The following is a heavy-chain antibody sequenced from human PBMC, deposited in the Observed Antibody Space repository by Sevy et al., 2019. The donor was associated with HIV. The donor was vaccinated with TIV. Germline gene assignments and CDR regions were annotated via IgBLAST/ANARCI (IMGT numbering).Heavy chain of an antibody. CDR2: INPNSGGT. D-gene: IGHD5-12*01. CDR3: ARERVRYSGYYYYYGMDV. V-gene: IGHV1-2*02. J-gene: IGHJ6*02. Sequence: ASLKVSCKASGYTFTGYYMHWVRQAPGQGLEWMGWINPNSGGTNYAQKFQGRVTMTRDTSISTAYMELSRLRSDDTAVYYCARERVRYSGYYYYYGMDVWGQGTTVTVSS. CDR1: GYTFTGYY.